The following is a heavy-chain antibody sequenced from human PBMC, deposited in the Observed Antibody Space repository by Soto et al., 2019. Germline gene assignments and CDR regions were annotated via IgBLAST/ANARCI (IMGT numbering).Heavy chain of an antibody. CDR1: GLTFSNAW. CDR2: IKSKTDGGTT. J-gene: IGHJ5*02. V-gene: IGHV3-15*07. D-gene: IGHD6-13*01. CDR3: SPAEYSSSWFP. Sequence: GGSMKLSCAASGLTFSNAWMNWVRQAPGKGLEWVGRIKSKTDGGTTDYAAPVKGRFTISRDDSKNTLYLQMNSLKTEDTAVYYCSPAEYSSSWFPWGQGTLVTSPQ.